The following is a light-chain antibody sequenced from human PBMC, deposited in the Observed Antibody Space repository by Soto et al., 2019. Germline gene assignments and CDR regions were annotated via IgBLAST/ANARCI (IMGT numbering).Light chain of an antibody. J-gene: IGLJ2*01. CDR2: RSD. V-gene: IGLV1-47*01. CDR3: SSYTSSSTLVV. Sequence: QSVLTQPPSASGTPGQRVTISCSGSSSNIGSNYVSWYQHLPGAAPKLLIYRSDQRPSGVPDRFSGSKSGTSASLAISGLRSEDEADYYCSSYTSSSTLVVFGGGTKVTVL. CDR1: SSNIGSNY.